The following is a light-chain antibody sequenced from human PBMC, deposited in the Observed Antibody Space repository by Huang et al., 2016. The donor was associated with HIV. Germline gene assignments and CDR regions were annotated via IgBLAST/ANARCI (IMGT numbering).Light chain of an antibody. CDR2: AAS. J-gene: IGKJ4*01. CDR3: QQSYNTPLT. CDR1: QSINSY. Sequence: DIQMTQSPSSLSASVGDRVTITCRASQSINSYLNWYQQKPGKAPKVLIYAASSWQSGGPSRFSGSGSGTDFTLTINSLQPEDFAIYYCQQSYNTPLTFGGGTRLEIK. V-gene: IGKV1-39*01.